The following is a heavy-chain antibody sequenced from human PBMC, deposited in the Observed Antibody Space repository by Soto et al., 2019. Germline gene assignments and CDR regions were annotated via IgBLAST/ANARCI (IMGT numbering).Heavy chain of an antibody. V-gene: IGHV4-4*07. Sequence: PSETLSLTCTVSGGSITDYSWVWIRQPAGKGLEWIGRIFSSGSTNYNPSLKGRITMSLDTSKNQFSLKLNSATATDTAVYFCARDQGVVVTADNWFDPWAREPWSPSPQ. J-gene: IGHJ5*02. CDR1: GGSITDYS. D-gene: IGHD2-21*02. CDR2: IFSSGST. CDR3: ARDQGVVVTADNWFDP.